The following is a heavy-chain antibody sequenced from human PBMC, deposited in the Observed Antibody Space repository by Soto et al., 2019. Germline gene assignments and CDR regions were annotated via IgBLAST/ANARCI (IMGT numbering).Heavy chain of an antibody. Sequence: GGSLRLSCAASGFTFSDYYMSWIRQAPGKGLEWVSGISGNSGSTYYADSVKGRFTISRDNSKNTLYLQMNSLRTEDTAVYYCAKDIVVVIAAGDAFDIWGQGTMVTVSS. CDR3: AKDIVVVIAAGDAFDI. V-gene: IGHV3-23*01. CDR2: ISGNSGST. D-gene: IGHD2-15*01. CDR1: GFTFSDYY. J-gene: IGHJ3*02.